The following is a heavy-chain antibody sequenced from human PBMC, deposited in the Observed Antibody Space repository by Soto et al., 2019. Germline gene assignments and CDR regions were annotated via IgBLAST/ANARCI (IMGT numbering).Heavy chain of an antibody. J-gene: IGHJ5*02. Sequence: QVQLVQSGAEVKKPGASVKVSCKASGYTFTSYAMHWVRQAPGQRLEWMGWINAGNGNTKYSQKFQGRVTITRDTSASTAYMELSSLRSEDTAVYYCARDRIYCSGGSCYPDNWFDPWGQGTLVTVSS. D-gene: IGHD2-15*01. CDR1: GYTFTSYA. V-gene: IGHV1-3*01. CDR3: ARDRIYCSGGSCYPDNWFDP. CDR2: INAGNGNT.